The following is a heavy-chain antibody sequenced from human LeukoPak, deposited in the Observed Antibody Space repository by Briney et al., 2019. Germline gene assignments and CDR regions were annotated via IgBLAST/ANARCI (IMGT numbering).Heavy chain of an antibody. D-gene: IGHD4-23*01. V-gene: IGHV3-23*01. CDR3: AKWSRGAGNHFDY. Sequence: SGGSLRLSCAGSVVTFSSYAMTWVRQAPGKGLEWVSVISTSGATTYYANSVRGRFTISRDNSKNTLYLQMSSLRAEDTAIYYCAKWSRGAGNHFDYWGQGTLVTVSS. CDR2: ISTSGATT. J-gene: IGHJ4*02. CDR1: VVTFSSYA.